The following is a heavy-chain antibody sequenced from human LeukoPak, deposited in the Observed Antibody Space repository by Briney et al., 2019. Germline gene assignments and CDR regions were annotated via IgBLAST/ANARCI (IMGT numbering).Heavy chain of an antibody. V-gene: IGHV1-2*02. CDR3: ARGVHVWGSYRYFDY. CDR2: INPNSGGT. D-gene: IGHD3-16*02. CDR1: GYTFTGYY. J-gene: IGHJ4*02. Sequence: ASVKVSCKASGYTFTGYYMHCVRQAPGQGLEWMGWINPNSGGTNYAQKFQGRVTMTRDTSISTAYMELSRLRSDDTAVYYCARGVHVWGSYRYFDYWGQGTLVTVSS.